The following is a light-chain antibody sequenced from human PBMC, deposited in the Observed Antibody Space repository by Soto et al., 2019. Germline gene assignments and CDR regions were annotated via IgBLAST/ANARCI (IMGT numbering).Light chain of an antibody. J-gene: IGKJ3*01. Sequence: EIVMTQSPATLSVSPGERATLSCRASKSVAGNLAWYQQKPGQAPRLLIYGASTRATGIPARFSGSGSGTEFTLTISSLQSEDFAVYYCQQYNNWPPFTFGPGTKVDI. V-gene: IGKV3-15*01. CDR2: GAS. CDR1: KSVAGN. CDR3: QQYNNWPPFT.